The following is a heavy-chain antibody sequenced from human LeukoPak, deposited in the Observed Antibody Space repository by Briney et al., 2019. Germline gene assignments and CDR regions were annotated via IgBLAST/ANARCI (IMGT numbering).Heavy chain of an antibody. CDR3: TTEGGDYDILTGYFEYFDY. J-gene: IGHJ4*02. CDR1: GGSISSYY. Sequence: ETLSLTCTVSGGSISSYYWSWIRQPPGKGLEWVGRIKSKTDGGTTDYAAPVKGRFTISRDDSKNTLYLQMNSLKTEDTAVYYCTTEGGDYDILTGYFEYFDYWGQGTLVTVSS. V-gene: IGHV3-15*01. D-gene: IGHD3-9*01. CDR2: IKSKTDGGTT.